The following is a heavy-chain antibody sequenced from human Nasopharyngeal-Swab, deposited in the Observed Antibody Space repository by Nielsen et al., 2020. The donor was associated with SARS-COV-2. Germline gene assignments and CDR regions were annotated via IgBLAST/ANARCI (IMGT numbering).Heavy chain of an antibody. D-gene: IGHD3-10*01. V-gene: IGHV1-8*01. CDR1: GYTFTSYD. CDR2: MNTNSGNT. Sequence: ASVKVSCKASGYTFTSYDINWVRQATGQGLEWMGWMNTNSGNTGYAQKFQGRVTMTRNTSISTAYMELSSLRSEDTAVYYCARSRRSNYYGSGSYYNIKTDAFDIWGQGTMVTVSS. J-gene: IGHJ3*02. CDR3: ARSRRSNYYGSGSYYNIKTDAFDI.